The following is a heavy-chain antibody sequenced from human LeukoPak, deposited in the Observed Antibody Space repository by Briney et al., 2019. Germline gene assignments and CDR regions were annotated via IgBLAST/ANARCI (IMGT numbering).Heavy chain of an antibody. Sequence: GGSLRLSCAASGFTFSTYWMSWVRQAPGKGLEWVANINQDGREKYYADSVKGRFTISRDNGKNSLYLQMNSLGAEDTAVYYCARGGKLYPQSPYWGQGTLVTVSS. CDR3: ARGGKLYPQSPY. CDR2: INQDGREK. V-gene: IGHV3-7*01. D-gene: IGHD3-16*01. CDR1: GFTFSTYW. J-gene: IGHJ4*02.